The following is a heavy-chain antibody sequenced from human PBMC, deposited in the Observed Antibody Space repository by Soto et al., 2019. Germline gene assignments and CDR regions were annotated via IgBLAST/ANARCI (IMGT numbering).Heavy chain of an antibody. V-gene: IGHV3-74*01. CDR2: IGSDGSST. Sequence: GGSLRLSCAVSGFTFSNYWMHWVRQAPGKGLVWVSRIGSDGSSTSCADSVKGRFTISRDNGKNTLYLQMNSLRGEDTAVYYCARGSNGWAPIDYWGQGTLVTVSS. CDR1: GFTFSNYW. CDR3: ARGSNGWAPIDY. J-gene: IGHJ4*02. D-gene: IGHD3-16*01.